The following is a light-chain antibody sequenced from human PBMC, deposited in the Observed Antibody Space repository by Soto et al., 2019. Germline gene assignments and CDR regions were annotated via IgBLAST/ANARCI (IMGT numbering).Light chain of an antibody. J-gene: IGKJ2*01. CDR3: QQYIDWPPYT. CDR1: QTVSRS. CDR2: GAS. V-gene: IGKV3-15*01. Sequence: EVVLTQSPATLSVSPGERATLSCRASQTVSRSLAWYQQKPGQAPRLLIYGASTRATGIPGRFSGSGSGTDFTLTISSLQSEDFAVYYCQQYIDWPPYTLGQGTKVDIK.